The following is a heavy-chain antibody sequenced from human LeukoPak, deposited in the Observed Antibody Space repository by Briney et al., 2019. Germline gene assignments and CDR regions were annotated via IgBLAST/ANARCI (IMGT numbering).Heavy chain of an antibody. CDR1: GYTFTSYG. V-gene: IGHV1-18*01. CDR2: TSAYNGNT. Sequence: ASVKVSCKASGYTFTSYGISWVRQAPGQGLEWMGWTSAYNGNTNYAQKLQGRVTMTTDTSTSTAYMELRSLRSDDTAVYYCASGDYGDHYYYYGMDVWGQGTTVTVSS. J-gene: IGHJ6*02. CDR3: ASGDYGDHYYYYGMDV. D-gene: IGHD4-17*01.